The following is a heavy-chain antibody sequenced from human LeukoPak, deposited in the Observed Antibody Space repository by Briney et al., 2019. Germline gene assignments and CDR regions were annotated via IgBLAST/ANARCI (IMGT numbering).Heavy chain of an antibody. CDR2: ISSSSSYI. J-gene: IGHJ4*02. Sequence: PGGSLRLSCAASGFTFSSYSMNWVRQAPGKGLEWVSSISSSSSYIYYADSVKGRFTISRDNAKNSLYLQMNSLRAEDTALYYCASGSPTGTPHRHFDYWGQGTLVTVSS. V-gene: IGHV3-21*04. D-gene: IGHD1-1*01. CDR3: ASGSPTGTPHRHFDY. CDR1: GFTFSSYS.